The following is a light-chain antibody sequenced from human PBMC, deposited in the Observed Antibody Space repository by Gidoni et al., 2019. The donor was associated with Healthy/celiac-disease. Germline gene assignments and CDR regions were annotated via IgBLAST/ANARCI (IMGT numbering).Light chain of an antibody. CDR1: QSVSSN. Sequence: EIVMTQPPATLSVSPGESATLSCRASQSVSSNLASYQQKPGQAPRLLIYGASTRATGIPARFSGSGSGTEFTLTISSLQSEDFAVYYCQKYNNWPPVTFGQGTKLEIK. V-gene: IGKV3-15*01. CDR3: QKYNNWPPVT. CDR2: GAS. J-gene: IGKJ2*01.